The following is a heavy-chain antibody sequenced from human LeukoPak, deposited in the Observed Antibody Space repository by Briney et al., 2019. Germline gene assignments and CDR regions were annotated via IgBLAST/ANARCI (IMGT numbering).Heavy chain of an antibody. CDR2: IIPIFGTA. V-gene: IGHV1-69*13. Sequence: SVKVFCKASGGTFSSYAISWVRQAPGQGLEWMGGIIPIFGTANYAQKFQGRVTITADESTSTAYMELSSLRSEDTAVYYCARGECRDGYNCGYYYYYMDVWGKGTTVTVPS. D-gene: IGHD5-24*01. CDR1: GGTFSSYA. J-gene: IGHJ6*03. CDR3: ARGECRDGYNCGYYYYYMDV.